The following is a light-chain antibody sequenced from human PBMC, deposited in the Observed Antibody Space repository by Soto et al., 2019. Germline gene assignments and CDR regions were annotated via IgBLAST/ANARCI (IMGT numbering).Light chain of an antibody. CDR1: QSISSSF. CDR3: QQYGSSPIT. CDR2: GAS. Sequence: EIVLTPSPGILSLSPGERASLSCGASQSISSSFLAWYQQKPGQAPRLLIYGASSRATGNPDRFSGSGSGTDFTLTISRLEPEDFAVYYCQQYGSSPITFGQGTRLEIK. J-gene: IGKJ5*01. V-gene: IGKV3-20*01.